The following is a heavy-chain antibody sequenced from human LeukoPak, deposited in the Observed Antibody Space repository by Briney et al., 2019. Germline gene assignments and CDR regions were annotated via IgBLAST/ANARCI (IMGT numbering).Heavy chain of an antibody. J-gene: IGHJ6*02. CDR2: IIPILGIA. CDR3: ARVGSDSSGRVYYYYYGTDV. Sequence: SVKVSCKASGGTFSSYAISWVRQAPGQGLEGMGRIIPILGIANYAQKFQGRVTITADKSTSTAYMELSSLRSEDTAVYYCARVGSDSSGRVYYYYYGTDVWGQGTTVTVSS. D-gene: IGHD6-19*01. CDR1: GGTFSSYA. V-gene: IGHV1-69*04.